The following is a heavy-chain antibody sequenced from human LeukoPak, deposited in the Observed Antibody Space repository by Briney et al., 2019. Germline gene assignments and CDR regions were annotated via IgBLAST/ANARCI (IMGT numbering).Heavy chain of an antibody. V-gene: IGHV3-23*01. CDR1: GFTFSSYA. D-gene: IGHD5-18*01. CDR2: ISGSGGST. J-gene: IGHJ4*02. CDR3: ARSRRGYSYGYGDY. Sequence: GGSLRLSCAASGFTFSSYAMSWVRQAPGKGLEWVSAISGSGGSTYYADSVKGRFTISRDNSKNTLYLQMNSLRAEDTAVYYCARSRRGYSYGYGDYWGQGTLVTVPS.